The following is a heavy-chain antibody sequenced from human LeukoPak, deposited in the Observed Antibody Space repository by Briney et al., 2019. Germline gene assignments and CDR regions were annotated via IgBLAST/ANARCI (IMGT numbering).Heavy chain of an antibody. J-gene: IGHJ4*02. CDR2: IYHSGST. CDR3: ARDGSGSYYSLIDY. D-gene: IGHD3-10*01. CDR1: GGSFSGYY. Sequence: PSETLSLTCAVYGGSFSGYYWSWIRQPPGKGLEWIGEIYHSGSTNYNPSLKSRVTISVDTSKNQFSLKLSSVTAADTAVYYCARDGSGSYYSLIDYWGQGTLVTVSS. V-gene: IGHV4-34*01.